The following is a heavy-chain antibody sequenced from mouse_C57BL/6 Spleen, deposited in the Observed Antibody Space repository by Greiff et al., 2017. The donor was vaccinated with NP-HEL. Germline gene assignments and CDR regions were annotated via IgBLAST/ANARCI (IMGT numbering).Heavy chain of an antibody. J-gene: IGHJ4*01. CDR2: ISSGSSTI. CDR3: ARVYDYDAMDY. Sequence: EVKVVESGGGLVKPGGSLKLSCAASGFTFSDYGMHWVRQAPEKGLEWVAYISSGSSTIYYADTVKGRFTISRDNAKNTLFLQMTSLRSEDTAMYYCARVYDYDAMDYWGQGTSVTVSS. CDR1: GFTFSDYG. V-gene: IGHV5-17*01. D-gene: IGHD1-1*01.